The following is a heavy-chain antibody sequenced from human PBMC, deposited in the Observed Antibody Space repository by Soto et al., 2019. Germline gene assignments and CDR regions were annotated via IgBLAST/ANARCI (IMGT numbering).Heavy chain of an antibody. CDR1: GFTFSSYA. CDR3: AREEPGPDYGGYGMDV. CDR2: ISYDGSNK. J-gene: IGHJ6*02. D-gene: IGHD4-17*01. V-gene: IGHV3-30-3*01. Sequence: QVQLVESGGGVVQPGRSLRLSCAASGFTFSSYAMHWVRQAPGKGLEWVAVISYDGSNKYYADSVKGRFTISRDNSKNTLYLQMNSLRAEDTAVYYCAREEPGPDYGGYGMDVWGQGTTVTVSS.